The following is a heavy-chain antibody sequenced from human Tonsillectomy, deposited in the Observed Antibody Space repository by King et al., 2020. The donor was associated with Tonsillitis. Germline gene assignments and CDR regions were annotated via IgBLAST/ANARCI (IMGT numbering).Heavy chain of an antibody. D-gene: IGHD1-26*01. CDR1: GFTFDDYT. CDR2: ISWNSASI. Sequence: VQLVESGGGLVQPGRSLRLSCAASGFTFDDYTMHWVRQAPGKGLEWVSGISWNSASIGYADSVKGRFTISRDNAKKSLYLQMNSLRAEDTAFYYCAKDFSWEIDHWGQGTLVTVSS. V-gene: IGHV3-9*01. J-gene: IGHJ4*02. CDR3: AKDFSWEIDH.